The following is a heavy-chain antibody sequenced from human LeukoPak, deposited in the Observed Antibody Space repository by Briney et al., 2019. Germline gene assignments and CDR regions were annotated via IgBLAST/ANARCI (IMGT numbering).Heavy chain of an antibody. CDR3: AREGIIGDTAN. Sequence: SETLSLTCTVSGGSISNYYWSWIRQPPGKGLEWIGYIYYSGSTYYNPSLKSRVTISVDTSKNQFSLKLSSVTAADTAVYYCAREGIIGDTANWGQGTLVTVSS. V-gene: IGHV4-59*12. CDR1: GGSISNYY. CDR2: IYYSGST. J-gene: IGHJ4*02. D-gene: IGHD5-18*01.